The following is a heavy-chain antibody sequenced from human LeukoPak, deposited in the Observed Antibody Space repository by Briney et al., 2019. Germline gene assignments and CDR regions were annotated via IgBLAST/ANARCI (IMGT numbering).Heavy chain of an antibody. Sequence: GGSLRLSCITSGFTFSSYSMNWVRQAPGKGLEWVSYISSGSSNIYYADSVKGRFTISRDNSKNTLYLQMNSLRAEDTAVYYCAREAYYYDSSGYSINYFDYWGQGTLVTVSS. D-gene: IGHD3-22*01. V-gene: IGHV3-48*01. CDR1: GFTFSSYS. J-gene: IGHJ4*02. CDR3: AREAYYYDSSGYSINYFDY. CDR2: ISSGSSNI.